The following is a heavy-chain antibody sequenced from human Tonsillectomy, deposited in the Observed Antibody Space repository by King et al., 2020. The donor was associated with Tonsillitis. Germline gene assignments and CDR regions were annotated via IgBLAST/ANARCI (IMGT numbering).Heavy chain of an antibody. CDR2: IYHSGST. Sequence: VQLQESGPGLVKPSETLSLTCAVSGYSISSGYYWGWIRQPPGKGLEWIGSIYHSGSTYYNPSLKSRVTIPVDTSKNQFSLKLSSVTAADTAVYYCAKGDSSWYAFDIWGQGTMVTVSS. J-gene: IGHJ3*02. V-gene: IGHV4-38-2*01. CDR3: AKGDSSWYAFDI. D-gene: IGHD6-13*01. CDR1: GYSISSGYY.